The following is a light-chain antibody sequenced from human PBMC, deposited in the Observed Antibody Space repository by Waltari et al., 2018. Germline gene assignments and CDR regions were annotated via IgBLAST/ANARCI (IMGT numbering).Light chain of an antibody. CDR3: QQYGSSLFT. Sequence: EIVLTQSPGTLSFSPGERATLSCRASQSVSSSYLAWYQQKPGQAPRLLIYGASSRATGIPDRFRGSGSGTDCTLTISRLDPEDFAVYYCQQYGSSLFTFGGGTKVEIK. CDR2: GAS. V-gene: IGKV3-20*01. CDR1: QSVSSSY. J-gene: IGKJ4*01.